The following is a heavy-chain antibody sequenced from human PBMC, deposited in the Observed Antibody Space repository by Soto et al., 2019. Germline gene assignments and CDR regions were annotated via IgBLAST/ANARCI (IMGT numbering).Heavy chain of an antibody. CDR1: GGSISSSNW. J-gene: IGHJ5*02. V-gene: IGHV4-4*02. Sequence: SETLSLTCAVSGGSISSSNWWSWVHQPPGKGLEWIGEIYHSGSTNYNPSLKSRVTISVDKSKNQFSLKLSSVTAADTAVYYCARAGPRAVAGSLFDPWGQGTLVTVSS. D-gene: IGHD6-19*01. CDR2: IYHSGST. CDR3: ARAGPRAVAGSLFDP.